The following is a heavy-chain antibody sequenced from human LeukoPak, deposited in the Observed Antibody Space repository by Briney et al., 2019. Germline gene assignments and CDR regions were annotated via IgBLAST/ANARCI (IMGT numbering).Heavy chain of an antibody. J-gene: IGHJ5*02. D-gene: IGHD6-13*01. CDR2: IYHSGST. Sequence: PPGTLSLTCAVSGGSISSSNWWSWVRQPPGKGLEWIGEIYHSGSTNYNPSLKSRVTISVDKSKNQFSLKLSSVTAADTAVYYCARGGIAAAALYNWFDPWGQGTLVTVSS. CDR1: GGSISSSNW. V-gene: IGHV4-4*03. CDR3: ARGGIAAAALYNWFDP.